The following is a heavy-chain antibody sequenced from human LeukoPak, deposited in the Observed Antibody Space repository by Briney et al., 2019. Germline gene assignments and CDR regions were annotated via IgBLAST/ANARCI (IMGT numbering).Heavy chain of an antibody. CDR2: IIPILGIA. CDR1: GGTFSSYA. V-gene: IGHV1-69*04. Sequence: ASVKVSCKASGGTFSSYAISWVRQAPGQGLEWMGRIIPILGIANYAQKFQGRVTITADKSTSTAYMELSSLRSEDTAVYYCARDGYSSSSGRPLGWFDPWGQGTLVTVSS. CDR3: ARDGYSSSSGRPLGWFDP. J-gene: IGHJ5*02. D-gene: IGHD6-6*01.